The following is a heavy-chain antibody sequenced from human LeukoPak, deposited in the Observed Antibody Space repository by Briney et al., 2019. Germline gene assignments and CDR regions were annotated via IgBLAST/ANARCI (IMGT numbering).Heavy chain of an antibody. V-gene: IGHV4-59*12. D-gene: IGHD6-19*01. Sequence: SETLSLTCTVSGGSISSYYWSWIRQPPGKRLEWIGYIYYSGSTNYNPSLKSRVTMSVDTSKNQFSLKLSSVTAADTAVYYCAREGSAMAGQGVDYWGQGTLVTVSS. CDR3: AREGSAMAGQGVDY. CDR2: IYYSGST. CDR1: GGSISSYY. J-gene: IGHJ4*02.